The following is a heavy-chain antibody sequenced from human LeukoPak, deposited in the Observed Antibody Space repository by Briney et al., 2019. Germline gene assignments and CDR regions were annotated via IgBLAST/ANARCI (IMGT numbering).Heavy chain of an antibody. Sequence: GGSLRLSCAASGFTFSSYAMSWVRQAPGRGLGWVSIISGSGGSTYYADSVKGRFTISRDNSKNTLYLQINSLRAEDTAVYYCAKRGGYCTGGSCYSYYFDYWGQGTLVTVSS. CDR2: ISGSGGST. V-gene: IGHV3-23*01. D-gene: IGHD2-15*01. CDR3: AKRGGYCTGGSCYSYYFDY. CDR1: GFTFSSYA. J-gene: IGHJ4*02.